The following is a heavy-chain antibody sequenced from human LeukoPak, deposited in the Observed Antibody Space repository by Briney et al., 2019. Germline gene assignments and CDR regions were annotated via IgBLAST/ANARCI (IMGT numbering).Heavy chain of an antibody. CDR2: IYYSGST. J-gene: IGHJ4*02. V-gene: IGHV4-31*03. CDR1: GGPISSGGYY. Sequence: SETLSLTCTVSGGPISSGGYYWSWIRQHPGKGLEWIGYIYYSGSTYYNPSLKSRVTISVDTSKNQFSLKLSSVTAADTAVYYCARVTTMVRGVIKRGRGNFDYWGQGTLVTVSS. D-gene: IGHD3-10*01. CDR3: ARVTTMVRGVIKRGRGNFDY.